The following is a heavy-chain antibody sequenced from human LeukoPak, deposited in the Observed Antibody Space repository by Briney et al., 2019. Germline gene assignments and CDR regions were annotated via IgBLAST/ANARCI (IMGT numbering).Heavy chain of an antibody. CDR3: AREGYYGSGLYYYYYMDV. Sequence: GGSLRLSCAASGFTFSSYSMNWVRQAPGKGLEWVSYITSSSSTIYYADSVKGRFTISRDNAENSLYLQMNSLRAEDTAVYYCAREGYYGSGLYYYYYMDVWGKGTTVTVSS. D-gene: IGHD3-10*01. V-gene: IGHV3-48*01. CDR1: GFTFSSYS. J-gene: IGHJ6*03. CDR2: ITSSSSTI.